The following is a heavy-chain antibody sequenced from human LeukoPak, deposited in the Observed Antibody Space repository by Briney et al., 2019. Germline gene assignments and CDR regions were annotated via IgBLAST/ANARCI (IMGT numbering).Heavy chain of an antibody. Sequence: VASVKVSCKASGYTFTSYGISWVRQAPGQGLEWMGWISAYNGNTNYAQKLQGRVTMTTDTSTSTAYMELRSLRSEDTAVYYCAKDLQFRSGYYLDYWGQGTLVTVSS. CDR2: ISAYNGNT. CDR3: AKDLQFRSGYYLDY. CDR1: GYTFTSYG. V-gene: IGHV1-18*01. D-gene: IGHD3-3*01. J-gene: IGHJ4*02.